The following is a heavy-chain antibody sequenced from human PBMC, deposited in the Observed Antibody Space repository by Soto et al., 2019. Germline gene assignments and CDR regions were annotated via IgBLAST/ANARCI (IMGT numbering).Heavy chain of an antibody. J-gene: IGHJ4*02. CDR2: ISYDGSNK. D-gene: IGHD5-18*01. V-gene: IGHV3-30*18. CDR3: AKDTAMVKGDYYFDY. CDR1: GFTFSSYG. Sequence: GGSLRLSCAASGFTFSSYGMHWVRQAPGKGLEWVAVISYDGSNKYYADSVKGRFTISRDNSKNTLYLQMNSLRAEDTAVYYCAKDTAMVKGDYYFDYWGQGTLVTVSS.